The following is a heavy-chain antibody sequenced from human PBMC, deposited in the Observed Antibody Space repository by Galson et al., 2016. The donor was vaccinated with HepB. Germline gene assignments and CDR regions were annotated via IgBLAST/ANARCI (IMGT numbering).Heavy chain of an antibody. CDR2: TSSDGSND. CDR3: ARDPRRQQLRY. J-gene: IGHJ4*02. D-gene: IGHD6-13*01. Sequence: SLRLSCAISGVIFSDHAMHWVRQAPGQGLEWVAVTSSDGSNDYYVDSVKGRFAISRDNSKNTRYLQMNSLRVEDTAVYYCARDPRRQQLRYWGQGTLVTVSS. V-gene: IGHV3-30*03. CDR1: GVIFSDHA.